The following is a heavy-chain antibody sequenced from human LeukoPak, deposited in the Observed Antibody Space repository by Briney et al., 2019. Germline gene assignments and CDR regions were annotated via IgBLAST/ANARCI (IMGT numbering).Heavy chain of an antibody. CDR3: ARDDCSGGSCRLFDY. CDR2: ISGSSSYI. J-gene: IGHJ4*02. Sequence: GGSLRLSCAASGFXFSSYSMNWVRQAPGKGLEWVSSISGSSSYIYYADSVKGRFTISRDNAKNSLYLQMNSLRAEDTAVYYCARDDCSGGSCRLFDYWGQGTLVTVSS. CDR1: GFXFSSYS. D-gene: IGHD2-15*01. V-gene: IGHV3-21*01.